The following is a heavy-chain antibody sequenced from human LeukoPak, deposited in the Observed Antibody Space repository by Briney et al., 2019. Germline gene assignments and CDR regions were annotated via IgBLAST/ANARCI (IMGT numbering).Heavy chain of an antibody. D-gene: IGHD4-17*01. CDR2: MNPNSGNT. V-gene: IGHV1-8*01. Sequence: ASVKVSCKASGYTFTRYDINWVRQATGQGLEWMGWMNPNSGNTGYAQKFQGRVTMTRNTSISTAYMELSSLRSEDTAVYYCARAGGDYQPTNYYMDVWGKGTTVTISS. CDR3: ARAGGDYQPTNYYMDV. J-gene: IGHJ6*03. CDR1: GYTFTRYD.